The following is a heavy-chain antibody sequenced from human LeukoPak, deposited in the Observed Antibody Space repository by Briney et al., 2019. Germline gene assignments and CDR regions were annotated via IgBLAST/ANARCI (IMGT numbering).Heavy chain of an antibody. CDR1: GGSISSSYSY. CDR3: ARAHSIASYYYGVDV. Sequence: SETLSLTCTVSGGSISSSYSYWGWIRQPPGKGLEWTGNIYYSGSTYYSPSLTSRVTVSVDTSENQFSLKLSSVTAADTAVYYCARAHSIASYYYGVDVWGQGTTVTVSS. J-gene: IGHJ6*02. V-gene: IGHV4-39*07. D-gene: IGHD2/OR15-2a*01. CDR2: IYYSGST.